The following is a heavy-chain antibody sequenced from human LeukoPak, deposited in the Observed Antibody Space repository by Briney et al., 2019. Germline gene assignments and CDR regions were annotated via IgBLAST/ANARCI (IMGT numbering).Heavy chain of an antibody. V-gene: IGHV4-4*07. CDR3: AGRAQTTGWSFDY. CDR1: GGSISSYY. D-gene: IGHD6-19*01. CDR2: IHTSGST. Sequence: SGTLSLICCISGGSISSYYWSWIRQPAGKGLEWIVQIHTSGSTNYSPSLKSRVAMSVDTSKNQFSLELSSVAAADTAVYYCAGRAQTTGWSFDYWGQGALVTVSS. J-gene: IGHJ4*02.